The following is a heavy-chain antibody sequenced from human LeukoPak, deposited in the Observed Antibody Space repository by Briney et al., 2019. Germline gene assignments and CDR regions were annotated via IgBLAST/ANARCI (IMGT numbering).Heavy chain of an antibody. J-gene: IGHJ3*02. CDR3: AKDGGSGDAFDI. CDR1: GFTFSSYG. Sequence: GGSLRLSCAASGFTFSSYGMHWVRQAPGKGLEWVAFIRYDGSNKYYADSVKGRFTISRGNSKNTLYLQMKSLRAEDTAVYYCAKDGGSGDAFDIWGQGTMVTVSS. D-gene: IGHD3-10*01. V-gene: IGHV3-30*02. CDR2: IRYDGSNK.